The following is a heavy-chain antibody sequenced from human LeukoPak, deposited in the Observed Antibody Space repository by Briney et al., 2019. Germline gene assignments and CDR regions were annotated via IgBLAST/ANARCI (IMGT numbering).Heavy chain of an antibody. CDR1: GFTFTSSA. CDR3: AADHY. V-gene: IGHV1-58*02. Sequence: GTSVNVSCKPSGFTFTSSAMQWERQARGQRLEWIGWIVVRSGNTNHAQKFQATVTITRAMSTSTAYMELSSLSSEDTAVYYCAADHYWGQGTLVTVSS. J-gene: IGHJ4*02. CDR2: IVVRSGNT.